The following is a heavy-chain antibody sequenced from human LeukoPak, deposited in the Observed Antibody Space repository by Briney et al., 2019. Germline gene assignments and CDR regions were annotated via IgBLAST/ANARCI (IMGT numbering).Heavy chain of an antibody. CDR2: ISSSGSTI. CDR1: GFTFSSYE. Sequence: GGSLRLSCAASGFTFSSYEMNWVRQAPGKGLEWVSYISSSGSTIYYADSVKGRFTISRDNAKNSLYLQMNSLRAEDTAVYYCARAVAGPAGQYYIDYWGQGTLVTVSS. V-gene: IGHV3-48*03. J-gene: IGHJ4*02. CDR3: ARAVAGPAGQYYIDY. D-gene: IGHD6-19*01.